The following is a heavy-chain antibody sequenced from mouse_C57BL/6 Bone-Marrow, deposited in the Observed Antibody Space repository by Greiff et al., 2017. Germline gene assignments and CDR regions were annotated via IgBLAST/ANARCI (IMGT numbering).Heavy chain of an antibody. D-gene: IGHD1-1*01. Sequence: EVQLQQSGPELVKPGASVKISCKASGYSFTGYYMNWVKQSPEKSLEWIGEINPSTGGTTYNQKFKAKATLTVDKSSSTAYMQLKSLTSEDSAVYYCASYYYGSRRLLDFEVWGTGTTVTVAS. V-gene: IGHV1-42*01. CDR3: ASYYYGSRRLLDFEV. J-gene: IGHJ1*03. CDR1: GYSFTGYY. CDR2: INPSTGGT.